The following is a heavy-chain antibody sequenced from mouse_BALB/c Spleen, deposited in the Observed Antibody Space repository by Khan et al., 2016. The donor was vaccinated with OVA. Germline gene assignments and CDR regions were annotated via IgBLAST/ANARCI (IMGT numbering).Heavy chain of an antibody. J-gene: IGHJ2*01. CDR1: GYTFTSYW. V-gene: IGHV1S132*01. CDR2: IFPGTDNS. D-gene: IGHD3-2*02. CDR3: AREEALYLFDH. Sequence: QVQLKESGVELVRPGASVKLSCKTSGYTFTSYWIHWVKQRSGKGLEWIARIFPGTDNSYYNEKFKDKATLTADKSSSTAYMQLSSLKSEDPDFYFCAREEALYLFDHWGQGTTLTVSS.